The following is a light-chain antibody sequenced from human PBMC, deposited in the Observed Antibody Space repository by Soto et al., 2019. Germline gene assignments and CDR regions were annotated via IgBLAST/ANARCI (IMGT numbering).Light chain of an antibody. CDR3: QQYDNLLLT. J-gene: IGKJ4*01. Sequence: DIPMTQSPSSLSASLGDSVTITCQASHDISNYLNWYQHKLGKAPKLLIYDVSNLEAGVPSRFSGSGSGTDFVFTISNLQPEDIATYYCQQYDNLLLTFGGGTKVEIK. CDR2: DVS. CDR1: HDISNY. V-gene: IGKV1-33*01.